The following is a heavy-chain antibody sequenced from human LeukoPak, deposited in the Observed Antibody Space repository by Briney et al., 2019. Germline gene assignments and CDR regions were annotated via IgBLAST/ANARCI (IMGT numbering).Heavy chain of an antibody. V-gene: IGHV3-20*04. CDR1: GFSFDDDG. J-gene: IGHJ4*02. D-gene: IGHD2-2*01. CDR2: INWNGGST. CDR3: ARGFQLPEMGYFDY. Sequence: GESLKISCAASGFSFDDDGMSWVRQAPGKGRGWISGINWNGGSTGYADSVKGRFTISRDNAKNSLHLQMSSLRAEDTALYYCARGFQLPEMGYFDYWGQGTLVTVSS.